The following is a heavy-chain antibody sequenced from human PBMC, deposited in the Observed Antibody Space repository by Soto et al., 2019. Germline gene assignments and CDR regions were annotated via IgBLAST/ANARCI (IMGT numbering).Heavy chain of an antibody. J-gene: IGHJ4*02. Sequence: GGSLSLSCTASGFPFADYTLSWFRQAPGKGLEWLGFIRNKAYGGTTEYATSVKGRFTISRDDSKSIAYLLMNSLKTEDTAMYYCTRDGRYSGYPPPAFWGQGTLVTVSS. CDR2: IRNKAYGGTT. V-gene: IGHV3-49*03. D-gene: IGHD5-12*01. CDR1: GFPFADYT. CDR3: TRDGRYSGYPPPAF.